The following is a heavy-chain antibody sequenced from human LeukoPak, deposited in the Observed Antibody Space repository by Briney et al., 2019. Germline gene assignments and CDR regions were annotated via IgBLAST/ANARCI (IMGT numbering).Heavy chain of an antibody. CDR3: ARGRNAGGLAY. J-gene: IGHJ4*02. D-gene: IGHD5-24*01. V-gene: IGHV3-30-3*01. CDR1: GFTFSDYA. Sequence: PGRSLRLSCAASGFTFSDYAIHWVRQAPGKGLEWVAVISYDGSNKYYADSVRGRFTVSRDNAKNSLHLQMNSLRVEDTAIYYCARGRNAGGLAYWGQGVLVTVSS. CDR2: ISYDGSNK.